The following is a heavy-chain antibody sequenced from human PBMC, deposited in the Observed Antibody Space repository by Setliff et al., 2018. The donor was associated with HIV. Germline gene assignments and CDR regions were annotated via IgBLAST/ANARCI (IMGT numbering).Heavy chain of an antibody. CDR2: VSHTGST. V-gene: IGHV4-34*01. J-gene: IGHJ3*02. Sequence: SETLSLTCAVYGGSLSGYYWRWIRQPPGKGLEWIGDVSHTGSTNYNPSLKSRITISADTPKNQFTLKLSSVTAADTAVYFCATTARGTGGGVAFDIWGQGTMVTVSS. D-gene: IGHD2-15*01. CDR1: GGSLSGYY. CDR3: ATTARGTGGGVAFDI.